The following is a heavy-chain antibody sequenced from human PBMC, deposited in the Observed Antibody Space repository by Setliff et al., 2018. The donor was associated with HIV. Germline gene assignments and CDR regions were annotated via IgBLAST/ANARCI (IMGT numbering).Heavy chain of an antibody. Sequence: PGGSLRLSCAASGLIFSSYEMNWVRQAPGEGLEWISFIGGHGSIIHYADSVKGRFTISRDNAKNSVYLQMHSLRVEDTAVYYCAAVPWGHSSLIIDHWGQGTPVTVSS. D-gene: IGHD3-16*01. CDR2: IGGHGSII. CDR3: AAVPWGHSSLIIDH. J-gene: IGHJ4*02. CDR1: GLIFSSYE. V-gene: IGHV3-48*03.